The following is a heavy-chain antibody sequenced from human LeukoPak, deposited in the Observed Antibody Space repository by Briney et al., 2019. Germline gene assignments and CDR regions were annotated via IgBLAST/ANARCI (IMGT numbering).Heavy chain of an antibody. CDR3: ARDVDGNFDY. D-gene: IGHD2/OR15-2a*01. Sequence: GGSLRLSCAASGFTVSSNYMSWVRQAPGKGLEWVSVIYSGGSTYYADSVKGRFTISRDNSKNTLYLQTNSLRAEDTAVYYCARDVDGNFDYWGQGTLVTVSS. V-gene: IGHV3-66*01. CDR2: IYSGGST. CDR1: GFTVSSNY. J-gene: IGHJ4*02.